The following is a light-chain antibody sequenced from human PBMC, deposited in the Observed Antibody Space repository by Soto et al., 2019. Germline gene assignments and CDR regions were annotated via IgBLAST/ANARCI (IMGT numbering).Light chain of an antibody. CDR2: GAS. Sequence: EIVLTQSPGTLSLSPGERATLSCRASQSVSSSYLAWYQQKPGQAPRLLIYGASNRATGIPDRFSGSGSGTDFTLTVSRLEPEDFAVYYCQQYGSSPITFGGGIKVEIK. CDR1: QSVSSSY. J-gene: IGKJ4*01. CDR3: QQYGSSPIT. V-gene: IGKV3-20*01.